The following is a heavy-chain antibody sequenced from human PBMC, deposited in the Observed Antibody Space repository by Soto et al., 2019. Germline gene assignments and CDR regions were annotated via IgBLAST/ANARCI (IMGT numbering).Heavy chain of an antibody. V-gene: IGHV3-66*01. Sequence: DVQLVESGGGLVQPGGSIRLSCAASGFTIRNNYMSWVRLPPGKGLEWVSVIYSGGTTMHADSVRGRFTISRDTSKNILYLDMNSLRVEDTATYFCARAAYQTDYFDSWGQGTLVTVSS. D-gene: IGHD2-2*01. J-gene: IGHJ4*02. CDR3: ARAAYQTDYFDS. CDR1: GFTIRNNY. CDR2: IYSGGTT.